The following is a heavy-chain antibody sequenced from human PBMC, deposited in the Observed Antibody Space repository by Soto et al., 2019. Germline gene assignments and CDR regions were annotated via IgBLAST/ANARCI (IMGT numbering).Heavy chain of an antibody. CDR2: IYYSGST. Sequence: QVQLQESGPGLVKPSQTLSLTCTVSGGSISSGDYYWSWIRQPPGKGLEWIGYIYYSGSTYYNPSXXRRVPQEVDPXXNXSXXKRSSVTAADTAVYYRARDRRVFTMVVYYYYGMDVWGQGTTVTVSS. D-gene: IGHD3-10*01. CDR3: ARDRRVFTMVVYYYYGMDV. V-gene: IGHV4-30-4*01. J-gene: IGHJ6*02. CDR1: GGSISSGDYY.